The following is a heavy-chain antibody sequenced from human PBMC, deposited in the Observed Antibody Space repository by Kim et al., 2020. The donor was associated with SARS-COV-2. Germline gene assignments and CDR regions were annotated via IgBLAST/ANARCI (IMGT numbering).Heavy chain of an antibody. CDR3: ARDPSYYDFWNGETKGGGDYYYYGMDV. J-gene: IGHJ6*02. CDR2: IYYSGST. Sequence: SETLSLTCTVSGGSISSYYWSWIRQPPGKGLEWIGYIYYSGSTNYNPSLKSRVTISVDTSKNQFSLKLSSVTAADTAVYYCARDPSYYDFWNGETKGGGDYYYYGMDVWGQGTTVTVS. CDR1: GGSISSYY. D-gene: IGHD3-3*01. V-gene: IGHV4-59*13.